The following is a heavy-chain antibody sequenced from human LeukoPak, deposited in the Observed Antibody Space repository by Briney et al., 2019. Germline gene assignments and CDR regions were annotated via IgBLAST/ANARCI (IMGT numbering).Heavy chain of an antibody. V-gene: IGHV4-38-2*01. D-gene: IGHD6-25*01. CDR1: GYSISSGYY. Sequence: SETLSLTCAVSGYSISSGYYWGWIRQPPGKGLEWIGSIYHSGSTYYNPSLKSRLTISVDTSKNQFSLKLSSVTAADTAVYYCASWRAAYYFDCWGQGTLVTVSS. J-gene: IGHJ4*02. CDR3: ASWRAAYYFDC. CDR2: IYHSGST.